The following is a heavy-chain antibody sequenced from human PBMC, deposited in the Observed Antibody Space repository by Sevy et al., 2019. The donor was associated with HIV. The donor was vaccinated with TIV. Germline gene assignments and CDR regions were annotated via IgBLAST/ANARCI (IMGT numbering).Heavy chain of an antibody. J-gene: IGHJ4*02. CDR1: GFTLSTYS. CDR3: IRGRLLGYTAMVPDY. CDR2: MRSKPFAGTT. V-gene: IGHV3-49*04. Sequence: GGSLRLSCAASGFTLSTYSMNWVRQAPGKGLEWVGFMRSKPFAGTTEYAASVKGRFTISTDDSEASAHLQMNSLRTEDTGVYYCIRGRLLGYTAMVPDYWGQGTLVTVSS. D-gene: IGHD5-18*01.